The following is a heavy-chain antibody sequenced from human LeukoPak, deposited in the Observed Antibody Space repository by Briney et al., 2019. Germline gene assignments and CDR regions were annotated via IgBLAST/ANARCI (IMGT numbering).Heavy chain of an antibody. V-gene: IGHV3-23*01. D-gene: IGHD3-22*01. Sequence: TGGSLRLSCAASGFTVSSYGMTWVRQAPGKGLEWVSGISGSGGRTYYADSVKGRFTISRDNSKNTLYLQLNSLRVEDTAIYYCAKDVTHSYDSSAYSSWWYFALWGRGTLVTVSS. CDR3: AKDVTHSYDSSAYSSWWYFAL. J-gene: IGHJ2*01. CDR1: GFTVSSYG. CDR2: ISGSGGRT.